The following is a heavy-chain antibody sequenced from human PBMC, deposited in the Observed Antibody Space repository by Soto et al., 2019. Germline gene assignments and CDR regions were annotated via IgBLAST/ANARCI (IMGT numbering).Heavy chain of an antibody. CDR2: IYYSGST. Sequence: SETLSLTCTVSGGSVSSGSYYWSWIRQPPGKGLEWIGYIYYSGSTNYNPSLKSRVTISLDTSKNQFSLKLSSVTAADTAVYYCARELGYCSGGSSSLLDYWGQGTLVTVPS. CDR1: GGSVSSGSYY. CDR3: ARELGYCSGGSSSLLDY. V-gene: IGHV4-61*01. D-gene: IGHD2-15*01. J-gene: IGHJ4*02.